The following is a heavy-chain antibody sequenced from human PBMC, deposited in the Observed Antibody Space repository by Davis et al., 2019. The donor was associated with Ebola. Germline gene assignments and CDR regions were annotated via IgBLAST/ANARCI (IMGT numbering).Heavy chain of an antibody. CDR2: ISSNGGST. Sequence: GESLKISCSASGFTFSSYAMHWVRQAPGKGLEYVSAISSNGGSTYYADSVKGRFTISRDNSKNTLYLQMSSLRAEDTAVYYCARDSNDFWSGYYQYYFDYWGQGTLVTVSS. V-gene: IGHV3-64D*08. D-gene: IGHD3-3*01. CDR1: GFTFSSYA. J-gene: IGHJ4*02. CDR3: ARDSNDFWSGYYQYYFDY.